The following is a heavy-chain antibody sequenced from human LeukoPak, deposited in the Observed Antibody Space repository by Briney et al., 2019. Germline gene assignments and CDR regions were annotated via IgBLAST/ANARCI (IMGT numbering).Heavy chain of an antibody. J-gene: IGHJ4*02. CDR2: IYSSGYT. D-gene: IGHD2-15*01. CDR1: GGSVSTSSYY. CDR3: AGSDLTQDYWDY. V-gene: IGHV4-39*07. Sequence: SETLSLTCTVSGGSVSTSSYYWGWIRQPPGKGLEWTGRIYSSGYTYYNPSLESRATISVDTSKNQFSLKLTSVTAADTAVYYCAGSDLTQDYWDYWGQGTLVTVSS.